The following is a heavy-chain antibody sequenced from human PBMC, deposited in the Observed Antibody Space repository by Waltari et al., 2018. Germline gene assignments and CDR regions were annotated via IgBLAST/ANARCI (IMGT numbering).Heavy chain of an antibody. V-gene: IGHV3-23*04. CDR2: ISGSGGNT. J-gene: IGHJ4*02. D-gene: IGHD3-16*02. Sequence: EVQLVESGGGLVQPGGSLRLSCAASGFTFSNYAMSWVRQAPGKGLEWVSAISGSGGNTYYADSVKCRFTISRDNSKNTVYLQMNSLRAEDTAVYYCAKSDRFGGVVVGFDYWGQGTLVTVSS. CDR1: GFTFSNYA. CDR3: AKSDRFGGVVVGFDY.